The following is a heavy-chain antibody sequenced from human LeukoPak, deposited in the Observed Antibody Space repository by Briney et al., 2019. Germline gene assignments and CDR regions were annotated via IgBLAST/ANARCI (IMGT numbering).Heavy chain of an antibody. CDR3: ARDLVTVTKGFDI. J-gene: IGHJ3*02. V-gene: IGHV4-59*11. D-gene: IGHD4-17*01. CDR1: DDSFSSHY. Sequence: SETLSLTCAVSDDSFSSHYWTWIRQPPGKGLEWIGYISYIGTTNYNPSLKSRVTLSIDTSKNQFSLKLSSVTAADTAVYYCARDLVTVTKGFDIWGQGAMVSVSS. CDR2: ISYIGTT.